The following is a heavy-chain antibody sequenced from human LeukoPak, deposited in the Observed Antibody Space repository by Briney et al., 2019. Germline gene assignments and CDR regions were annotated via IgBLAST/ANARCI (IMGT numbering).Heavy chain of an antibody. J-gene: IGHJ4*02. CDR2: IKSKTDGGTT. V-gene: IGHV3-15*01. Sequence: GGSLRLSCAASGFTFSNAWMSWVRQAPGKGLEGVGRIKSKTDGGTTDYAAPVKGRFTISRDDSKNTLYLQMNSLKTEDTAVYYCTTEMATIYGVDYWGQGTLVTVSS. CDR1: GFTFSNAW. CDR3: TTEMATIYGVDY. D-gene: IGHD5-24*01.